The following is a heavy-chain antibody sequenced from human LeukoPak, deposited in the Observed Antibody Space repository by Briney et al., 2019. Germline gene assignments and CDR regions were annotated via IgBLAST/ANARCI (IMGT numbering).Heavy chain of an antibody. CDR3: AKHGSDAFDI. CDR2: ISVSGGST. J-gene: IGHJ3*02. V-gene: IGHV3-23*01. D-gene: IGHD3-10*01. CDR1: GFTFSSYA. Sequence: GGSLRLSCAASGFTFSSYAMSWVRQAPGKGLEWVSAISVSGGSTYYAHSVKGRFTISRDNSKNTLYLQMYSLRAEDTAVYYCAKHGSDAFDIWGQGTMVTVSS.